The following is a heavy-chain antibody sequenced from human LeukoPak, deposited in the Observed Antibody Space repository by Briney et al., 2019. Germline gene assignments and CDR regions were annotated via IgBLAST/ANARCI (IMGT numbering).Heavy chain of an antibody. J-gene: IGHJ4*02. CDR3: ARDSVLGYSSGWYRPEHFDY. CDR2: LSSSRSYI. CDR1: GFSFSDYS. V-gene: IGHV3-21*01. D-gene: IGHD6-19*01. Sequence: GGSLRLSCAASGFSFSDYSMIWVRQAPGKGLEWVSSLSSSRSYIYYADSVKGRFTISRDNAKNSLYLEMNSLRAGDTAVYYCARDSVLGYSSGWYRPEHFDYWGQGTLVTVSS.